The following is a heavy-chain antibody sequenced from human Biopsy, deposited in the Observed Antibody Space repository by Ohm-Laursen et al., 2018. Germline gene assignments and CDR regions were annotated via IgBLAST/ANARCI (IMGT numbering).Heavy chain of an antibody. CDR1: GGSFSGYY. V-gene: IGHV4-34*01. Sequence: QTLSLTCAVYGGSFSGYYWSWIRQPPGKGLEWIGEINHRGSTNYNPSLKSRVTISVDTSKNQFSLKLRSGTAADTAVYYCARAVDYYDPYYYYGLDVWGQGTTVTVSS. CDR3: ARAVDYYDPYYYYGLDV. D-gene: IGHD3-16*01. J-gene: IGHJ6*02. CDR2: INHRGST.